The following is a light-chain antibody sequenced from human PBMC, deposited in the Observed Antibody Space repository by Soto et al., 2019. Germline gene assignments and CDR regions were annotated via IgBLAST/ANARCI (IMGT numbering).Light chain of an antibody. J-gene: IGLJ2*01. V-gene: IGLV1-40*01. CDR1: SSNIGAGYD. CDR2: GNS. Sequence: QSVLTRPPSVSGAPGQRVTISCTGSSSNIGAGYDVHWYQQLPGTAPKLLIYGNSNRPSGVPDRFSGSKSGTSASLAITGLQAEDEADYYCQPYDSSLSVVFGGGTKLTVL. CDR3: QPYDSSLSVV.